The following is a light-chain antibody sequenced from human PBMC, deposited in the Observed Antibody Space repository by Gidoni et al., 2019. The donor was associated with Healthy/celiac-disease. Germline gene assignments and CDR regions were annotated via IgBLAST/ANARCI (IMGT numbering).Light chain of an antibody. V-gene: IGKV1-39*01. CDR1: QSISSY. CDR2: AAS. CDR3: QQSYSTPRT. Sequence: DIQMTQSPSSLSASVGDRVTITCRASQSISSYLNWYQQKPGKAPKLLIYAASSLQSEVPSRFSGSGSGTDFTLTISSLQPEDFATYYCQQSYSTPRTFXXXTKLEIK. J-gene: IGKJ2*02.